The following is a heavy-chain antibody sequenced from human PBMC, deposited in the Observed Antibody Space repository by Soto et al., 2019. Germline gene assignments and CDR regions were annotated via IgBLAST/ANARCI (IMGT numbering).Heavy chain of an antibody. J-gene: IGHJ4*02. V-gene: IGHV1-8*01. CDR2: MNPNSGNT. Sequence: ASVKVSCKASGYTFTSYDINWVRQATGQGLEWMGWMNPNSGNTGYAQKFQGRVTMTRNTSISTAYMELSSLGSEDTAVYYCARGESFYYYDSSGYYYGYFDYWGQGTLVTVSS. D-gene: IGHD3-22*01. CDR1: GYTFTSYD. CDR3: ARGESFYYYDSSGYYYGYFDY.